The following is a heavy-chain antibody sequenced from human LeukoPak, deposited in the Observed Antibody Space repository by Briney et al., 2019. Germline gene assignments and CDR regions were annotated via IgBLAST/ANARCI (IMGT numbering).Heavy chain of an antibody. CDR1: GFTFSSYG. CDR3: AKDISGWYGSFAFDI. Sequence: PGGSLRLSCAASGFTFSSYGMHWVRQAPGKGLEWVAVISYDGSNKYYADSVKGRFTISSDNSKNTLYLQMNSLRAEDTAVYYCAKDISGWYGSFAFDIWGQGTMVTVSS. J-gene: IGHJ3*02. V-gene: IGHV3-30*18. CDR2: ISYDGSNK. D-gene: IGHD6-19*01.